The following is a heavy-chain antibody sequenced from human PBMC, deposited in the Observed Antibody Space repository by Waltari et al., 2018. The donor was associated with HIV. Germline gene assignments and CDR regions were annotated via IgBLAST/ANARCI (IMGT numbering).Heavy chain of an antibody. J-gene: IGHJ6*02. D-gene: IGHD6-19*01. Sequence: QVRLQQWGAGLLKPSETLSLTCAMYGGSFSGYYYWTWIRQPPGKGLEWIGEIGRGGSPNYRPSLESRATISRDTSKNQFSLKLTSVTAADTAVYYCARHFEYSTGWGSVYYGMDVWGQGTTVFVSS. CDR2: IGRGGSP. CDR1: GGSFSGYY. CDR3: ARHFEYSTGWGSVYYGMDV. V-gene: IGHV4-34*01.